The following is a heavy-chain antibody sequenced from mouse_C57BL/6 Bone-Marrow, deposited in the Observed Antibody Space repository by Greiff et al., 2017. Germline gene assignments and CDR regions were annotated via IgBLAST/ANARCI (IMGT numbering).Heavy chain of an antibody. V-gene: IGHV8-12*01. Sequence: QVTLKVSGPGILQSSQTLSLTCSSSGFSLSTSGMGVSWIRQPPGKGLEWLAHTYWDDAKRYNPFLKSPPTISKDTSRNEVFLTITGVDTADTATYYCARLFYDGYYGYAMDYWGQGTSVTVSS. CDR2: TYWDDAK. D-gene: IGHD2-3*01. CDR1: GFSLSTSGMG. CDR3: ARLFYDGYYGYAMDY. J-gene: IGHJ4*01.